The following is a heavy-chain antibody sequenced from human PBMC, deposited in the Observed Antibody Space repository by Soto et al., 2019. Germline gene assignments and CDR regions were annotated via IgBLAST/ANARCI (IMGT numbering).Heavy chain of an antibody. Sequence: EVQLVESGGGLVQPGGSLRLSCAASGFTFSSYSMNWVRQAPGKGLEWVSYISSSSSTIYYADSVKGRFTIARDNANNSLYLQMNSLRDEDTAVYYGAREAPLDLNWFDPWGQGTLVTVSS. CDR2: ISSSSSTI. CDR1: GFTFSSYS. CDR3: AREAPLDLNWFDP. J-gene: IGHJ5*02. V-gene: IGHV3-48*02.